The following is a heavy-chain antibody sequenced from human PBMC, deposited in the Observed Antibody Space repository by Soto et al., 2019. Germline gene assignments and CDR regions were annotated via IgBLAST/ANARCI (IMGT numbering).Heavy chain of an antibody. CDR1: GYTLTEFS. D-gene: IGHD3-10*01. J-gene: IGHJ4*02. V-gene: IGHV1-24*01. CDR2: FDAERGET. Sequence: QVQLVQSGAEVKKPGASVKVSCKVSGYTLTEFSMHWVRQAPGKGLEWMGGFDAERGETVYAQKFQGRLTMTEETSTDTAYMESSSLRSVDTAVYYCATGADVLICFGQSHFDCWGKGTLATVAS. CDR3: ATGADVLICFGQSHFDC.